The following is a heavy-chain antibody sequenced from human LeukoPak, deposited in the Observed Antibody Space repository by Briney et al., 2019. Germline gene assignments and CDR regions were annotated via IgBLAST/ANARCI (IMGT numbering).Heavy chain of an antibody. Sequence: SSDTLSLTCAVSSGSIKSNSWNWIRQPPGEGLEWIGYIYYSGSANYNPSLKRRVTLSVDTSKNQFALELRSVTAADTAVYYCASGVLPAWYFGGWGRRTLVTVS. CDR1: SGSIKSNS. CDR3: ASGVLPAWYFGG. J-gene: IGHJ2*01. CDR2: IYYSGSA. D-gene: IGHD2-2*01. V-gene: IGHV4-59*07.